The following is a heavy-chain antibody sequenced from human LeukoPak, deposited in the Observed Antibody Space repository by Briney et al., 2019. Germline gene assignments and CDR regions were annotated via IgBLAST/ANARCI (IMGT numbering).Heavy chain of an antibody. D-gene: IGHD6-19*01. Sequence: SVKVSCKASGGTFSSYAISWVRQAPGQGLEWMGRIIPIFGIANYAQKFQGRVTITADKSTSTAYMELSSLRSGDTAVYYCARDGYSSGWYYWFDPWGQGTLVTVSS. CDR2: IIPIFGIA. V-gene: IGHV1-69*04. J-gene: IGHJ5*02. CDR1: GGTFSSYA. CDR3: ARDGYSSGWYYWFDP.